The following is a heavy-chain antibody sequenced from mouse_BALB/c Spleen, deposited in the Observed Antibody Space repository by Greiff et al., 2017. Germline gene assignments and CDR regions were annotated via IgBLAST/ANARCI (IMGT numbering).Heavy chain of an antibody. J-gene: IGHJ1*01. Sequence: EVKLMESGGGLVQPGGSLKLSCAASGFTFSSYTMSWVRQTPEKRLEWVAYISNGGGSTYYPDTVKGRFTISRDNAKNTLYLQMSSLKSEDTAMYYCARQGYFDVWGAGTTVTVSS. CDR1: GFTFSSYT. V-gene: IGHV5-12-2*01. CDR2: ISNGGGST. CDR3: ARQGYFDV.